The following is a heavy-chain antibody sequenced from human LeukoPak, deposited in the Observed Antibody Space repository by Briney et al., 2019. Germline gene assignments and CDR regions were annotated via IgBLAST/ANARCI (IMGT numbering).Heavy chain of an antibody. CDR3: ARDQGVKVLWFGEDFPIDY. V-gene: IGHV1-18*01. CDR2: ISAYNGNT. D-gene: IGHD3-10*01. CDR1: GYTFTSYG. J-gene: IGHJ4*02. Sequence: GASVKVSCKASGYTFTSYGISWLRQAPGQGLEWMGWISAYNGNTNYAQKLQGRVTMTTDTSTSTAYMELRSLRSDDTAVYYCARDQGVKVLWFGEDFPIDYWGQGTLVTVSS.